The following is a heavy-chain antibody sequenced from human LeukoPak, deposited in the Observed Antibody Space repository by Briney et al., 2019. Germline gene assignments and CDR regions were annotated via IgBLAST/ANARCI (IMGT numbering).Heavy chain of an antibody. CDR2: ISWNSGSI. CDR1: GFTFDDYA. V-gene: IGHV3-9*01. J-gene: IGHJ3*02. Sequence: GGSLRLSCAASGFTFDDYAMHWVRQAPGKGLEWVSGISWNSGSIGYADSVKGRFTISRDNAKNSLYLQMNSLRAEDTALYYCAKDNYSSGWYDAFDIWGQGTMVTVSS. D-gene: IGHD6-19*01. CDR3: AKDNYSSGWYDAFDI.